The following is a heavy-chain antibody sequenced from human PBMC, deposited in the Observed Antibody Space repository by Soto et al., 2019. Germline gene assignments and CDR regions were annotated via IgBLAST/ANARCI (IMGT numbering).Heavy chain of an antibody. CDR3: ARHWSPWIRLGNWFDP. V-gene: IGHV4-39*01. J-gene: IGHJ5*02. CDR2: IYHSGST. Sequence: SETLSLTCTVSGGSISSSSYYWGWIRQPPGKGLEWIGSIYHSGSTYYNPSLKSRVTISVDTSKNQFSLKLSSVTAADTAVYYCARHWSPWIRLGNWFDPWGQGTLV. D-gene: IGHD5-18*01. CDR1: GGSISSSSYY.